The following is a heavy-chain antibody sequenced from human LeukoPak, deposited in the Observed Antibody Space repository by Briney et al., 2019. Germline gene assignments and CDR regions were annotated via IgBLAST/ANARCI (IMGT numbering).Heavy chain of an antibody. Sequence: GGSLRLSCAASGFTFSSYAMHWVRQDPGKGLEWVAVISYDGSNKYYADSVKGRFTISRDNSKNTLYLQMNSLRAEDTAVYYCARDPQIYGSGSYSNDAFDIWGQGTMVTVSS. CDR2: ISYDGSNK. CDR3: ARDPQIYGSGSYSNDAFDI. V-gene: IGHV3-30-3*01. CDR1: GFTFSSYA. J-gene: IGHJ3*02. D-gene: IGHD3-10*01.